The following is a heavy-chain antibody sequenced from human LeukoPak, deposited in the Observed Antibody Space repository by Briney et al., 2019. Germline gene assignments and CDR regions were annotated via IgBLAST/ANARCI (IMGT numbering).Heavy chain of an antibody. V-gene: IGHV3-33*01. CDR3: WAAAPLDYYYYYMDV. Sequence: PGGSLRLSCAASGFTFSSYGMHWVRQAPGKGLEWVAVIWYDGSNKYYADSVKGRFTISRDNSKNTLYLQMNSLRAEDTAVYYCWAAAPLDYYYYYMDVWGKGTTVTVSS. CDR1: GFTFSSYG. CDR2: IWYDGSNK. J-gene: IGHJ6*03. D-gene: IGHD2-2*01.